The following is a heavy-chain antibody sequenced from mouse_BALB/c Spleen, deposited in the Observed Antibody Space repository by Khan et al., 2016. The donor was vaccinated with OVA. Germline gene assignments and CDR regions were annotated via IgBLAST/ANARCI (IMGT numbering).Heavy chain of an antibody. CDR3: ARHYYGGILYWYCDV. CDR1: GYTFTSYD. D-gene: IGHD1-1*01. J-gene: IGHJ1*01. V-gene: IGHV1-85*01. Sequence: QVQLKQSGAELVKPGASVKLSCKASGYTFTSYDINWVRQRPEQGLEWIGWIFPGDDSTKYNEKFKGKAKLTSDKSSSKAYMQHSRLTSEDSAVYFWARHYYGGILYWYCDVWGAGTTVTVSS. CDR2: IFPGDDST.